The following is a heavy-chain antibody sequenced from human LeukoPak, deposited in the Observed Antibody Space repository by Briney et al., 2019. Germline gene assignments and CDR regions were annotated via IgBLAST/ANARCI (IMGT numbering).Heavy chain of an antibody. CDR1: GGSISTYY. D-gene: IGHD6-13*01. J-gene: IGHJ6*03. V-gene: IGHV4-59*12. CDR2: IYYSGST. CDR3: ARSRIADYYYYYYMDV. Sequence: SETLSLTCTVSGGSISTYYWSWIRQPPGKGLEWIGYIYYSGSTYYNPSLKSRVTISVDTSKNQFSLKLSSVTAADTAVYYCARSRIADYYYYYYMDVWGKGTTVTVSS.